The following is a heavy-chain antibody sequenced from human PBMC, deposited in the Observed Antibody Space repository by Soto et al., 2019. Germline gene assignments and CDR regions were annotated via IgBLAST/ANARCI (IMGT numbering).Heavy chain of an antibody. CDR1: GYTFTSYA. D-gene: IGHD1-26*01. CDR2: INPSSGST. J-gene: IGHJ6*02. CDR3: ARDRAPGWAYYYGMDV. Sequence: ASVKVSCKASGYTFTSYAMHWVRQAPGQRLEWMGIINPSSGSTSYAQKFQGRVTMTRDTSTSTVYMELSSLRSEDTAVYYCARDRAPGWAYYYGMDVWGQGTTVTAP. V-gene: IGHV1-46*03.